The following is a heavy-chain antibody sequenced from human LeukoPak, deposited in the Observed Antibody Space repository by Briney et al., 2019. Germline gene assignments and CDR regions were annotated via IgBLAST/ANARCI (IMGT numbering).Heavy chain of an antibody. D-gene: IGHD1-26*01. CDR1: GFTFSSYS. CDR3: ARPDTPGMVGLFDY. CDR2: ISSSSSYI. Sequence: PGGSLRLSCAASGFTFSSYSMNWVRQAPGKGLEWVSSISSSSSYIYYADSVKGRFTISRDNAKNSLYLQMNSLRAEDTAVYYCARPDTPGMVGLFDYWGQGTLVTVSS. V-gene: IGHV3-21*01. J-gene: IGHJ4*02.